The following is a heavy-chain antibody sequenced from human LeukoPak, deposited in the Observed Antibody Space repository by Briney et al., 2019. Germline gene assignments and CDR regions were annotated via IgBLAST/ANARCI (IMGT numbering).Heavy chain of an antibody. D-gene: IGHD3-22*01. CDR2: IIPIFGTA. J-gene: IGHJ4*02. CDR3: ARETGVRRYYDSSGYYPFDY. CDR1: GGTFSSYA. Sequence: ASVKVSCKASGGTFSSYAISWVRQAPGQGLEWMGGIIPIFGTANYAQKFQGRVTITADESTSTAYMELSSLRSEDTAVYYCARETGVRRYYDSSGYYPFDYWGQGTLVTVSS. V-gene: IGHV1-69*13.